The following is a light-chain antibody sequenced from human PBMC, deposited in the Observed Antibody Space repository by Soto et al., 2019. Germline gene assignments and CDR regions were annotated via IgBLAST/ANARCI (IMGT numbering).Light chain of an antibody. J-gene: IGKJ1*01. CDR2: DAS. V-gene: IGKV3-20*01. Sequence: EIVLTQSPGTLSLSPGERVTLSCRASQTVSNSYLAWYQQKRGQAPRLLIFDASTRATGIPDRFSGSGSGTDFTLTISRLEPEDVAVYYCQLYGVSPKTFGRGTNVEVK. CDR3: QLYGVSPKT. CDR1: QTVSNSY.